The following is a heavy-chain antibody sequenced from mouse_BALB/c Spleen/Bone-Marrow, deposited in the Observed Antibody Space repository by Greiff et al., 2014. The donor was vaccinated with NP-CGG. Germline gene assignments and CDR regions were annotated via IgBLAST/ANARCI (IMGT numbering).Heavy chain of an antibody. D-gene: IGHD2-3*01. CDR1: GFDFSGYW. Sequence: DVKLVESGGGLVQPGGSLKLSCAASGFDFSGYWMNWVRQAPGKGLEWIGEINPDSSTRNYTPSLKDKFIISRDNAKNTLYLQMSKVRSEDTALYYCARNGYYGWSAYWGQGTLVTVSA. V-gene: IGHV4-1*02. CDR2: INPDSSTR. J-gene: IGHJ3*01. CDR3: ARNGYYGWSAY.